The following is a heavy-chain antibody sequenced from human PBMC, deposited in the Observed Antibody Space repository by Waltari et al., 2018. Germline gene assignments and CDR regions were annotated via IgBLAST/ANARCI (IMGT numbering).Heavy chain of an antibody. Sequence: QVQLQESGPGLVKPSQTLSLTCTVSGGSISSGGYYWSWLRQHPGKGLEWIGYIYYSGSTYYNPSLKSRVTISVDTSKNQFSLKLSSVTAADTAVYYCARGGYSSSWVTYFDYWGQGTLVTVSS. D-gene: IGHD6-13*01. V-gene: IGHV4-31*03. CDR2: IYYSGST. CDR3: ARGGYSSSWVTYFDY. CDR1: GGSISSGGYY. J-gene: IGHJ4*02.